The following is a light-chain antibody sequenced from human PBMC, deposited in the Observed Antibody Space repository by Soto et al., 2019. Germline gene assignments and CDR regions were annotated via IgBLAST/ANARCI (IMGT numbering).Light chain of an antibody. CDR3: QQYGYSPVT. J-gene: IGKJ1*01. Sequence: EIVLTRSPGTLSLSPGERATLTCRASPSVSGSSLAWYQQKPGQAPRLLMYDASTRATDIPERFSGSGSGTDFTLIISRLEPEDFAVYYCQQYGYSPVTFGQGTKVEIK. CDR2: DAS. V-gene: IGKV3-20*01. CDR1: PSVSGSS.